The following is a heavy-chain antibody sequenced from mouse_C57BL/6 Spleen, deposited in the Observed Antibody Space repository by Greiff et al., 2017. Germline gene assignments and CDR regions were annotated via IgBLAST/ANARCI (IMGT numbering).Heavy chain of an antibody. CDR1: GLTFVSFG. CDR3: ASHAMDY. Sequence: HRVESGGNLLKPGGSLNPPCAASGLTFVSFGLSWVRQPPEKRREWFATISSGGSYTYYPDSVKGRFTISRDNAKNTLYLQMSSLKSEDTAMYYCASHAMDYWGQGTSVTVSS. V-gene: IGHV5-6*01. J-gene: IGHJ4*01. CDR2: ISSGGSYT.